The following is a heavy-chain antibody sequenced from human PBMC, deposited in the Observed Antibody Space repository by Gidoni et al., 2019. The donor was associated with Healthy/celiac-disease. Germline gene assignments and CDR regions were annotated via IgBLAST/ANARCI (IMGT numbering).Heavy chain of an antibody. CDR1: GFTFSSYA. CDR3: AKDGSIVVPAARNHYGMDV. Sequence: EVQLLESGGGLVQPGGSLSLSCAASGFTFSSYAMSWVRQAPGKGLEWVSAIRGSGGSTYYADSVKGRCTISRDNSKNTLYLQMNSLRAEDTAVYYCAKDGSIVVPAARNHYGMDVWGQGTTVTVSS. V-gene: IGHV3-23*01. D-gene: IGHD2-2*01. CDR2: IRGSGGST. J-gene: IGHJ6*02.